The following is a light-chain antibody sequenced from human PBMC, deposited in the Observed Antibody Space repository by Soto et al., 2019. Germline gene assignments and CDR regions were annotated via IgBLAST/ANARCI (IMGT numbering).Light chain of an antibody. CDR3: QQRSNWPPP. J-gene: IGKJ1*01. V-gene: IGKV3-11*01. CDR1: QSFSSY. CDR2: DAS. Sequence: EIGLTQSPATLSFSPGERANLSCRASQSFSSYLAWYQQKPGQPPRLLIYDASNRATGIPARFRGSGSGTDFTLTISSLEPEDFAVYYCQQRSNWPPPFGQGTKVDIK.